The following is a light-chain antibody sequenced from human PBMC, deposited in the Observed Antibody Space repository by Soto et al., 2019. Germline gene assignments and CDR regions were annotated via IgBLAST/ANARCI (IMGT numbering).Light chain of an antibody. CDR1: HGVSRNN. CDR3: QQYVT. V-gene: IGKV3-20*01. J-gene: IGKJ1*01. Sequence: EMVLTQSTLTLSLAPGETATLSCRASHGVSRNNLFRYQQRPGQAPRLLNNGETRRVTGIRDRFSGSGSGIDFTLIISGLQSDDFAVYYCQQYVTYGQGTKVDIK. CDR2: GET.